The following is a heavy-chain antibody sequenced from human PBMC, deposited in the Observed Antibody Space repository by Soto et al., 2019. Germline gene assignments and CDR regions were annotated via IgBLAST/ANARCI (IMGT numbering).Heavy chain of an antibody. Sequence: QLQLQESGPGLVKPSETLSLTCTVSGGSISSSSYYWGWIRQPPGKGLEWIGSIYYSGSTYYNPSLKSRVTISVDTSQNQFSLKLSSVTAADTAVYYCARLGPGDYRGGDCYSGGFLKTDAFDIWGQGTMVTVSS. CDR3: ARLGPGDYRGGDCYSGGFLKTDAFDI. D-gene: IGHD2-21*01. V-gene: IGHV4-39*01. CDR1: GGSISSSSYY. CDR2: IYYSGST. J-gene: IGHJ3*02.